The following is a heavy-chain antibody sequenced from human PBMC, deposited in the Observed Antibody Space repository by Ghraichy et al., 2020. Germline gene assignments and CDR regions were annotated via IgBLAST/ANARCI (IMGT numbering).Heavy chain of an antibody. D-gene: IGHD2-2*02. CDR3: ARGMDCSSTSCYMSHYYYGMDG. J-gene: IGHJ6*02. Sequence: ASVKVSCKASGYTFTGYYMHWVRQAPGQGLEWMGWINPNSGGTNYAQKFQGRVTMTRDTSISTAYMELSRLRSDDTAVYYCARGMDCSSTSCYMSHYYYGMDGWGQGTTVTVSS. CDR1: GYTFTGYY. CDR2: INPNSGGT. V-gene: IGHV1-2*02.